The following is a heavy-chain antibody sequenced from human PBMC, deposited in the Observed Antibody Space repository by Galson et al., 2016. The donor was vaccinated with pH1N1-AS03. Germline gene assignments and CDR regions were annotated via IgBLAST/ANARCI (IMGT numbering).Heavy chain of an antibody. Sequence: SCKASGFTFSSSNMNWVRQAPGKGLEWVSYISSSSSTIYYVDSVKGRFTISRDNAKSSLYLQMHSLRAEDTAVYYCARTHHGDYAYYGMDVWGQGTTVTVSS. CDR3: ARTHHGDYAYYGMDV. CDR1: GFTFSSSN. CDR2: ISSSSSTI. D-gene: IGHD4-17*01. V-gene: IGHV3-48*01. J-gene: IGHJ6*02.